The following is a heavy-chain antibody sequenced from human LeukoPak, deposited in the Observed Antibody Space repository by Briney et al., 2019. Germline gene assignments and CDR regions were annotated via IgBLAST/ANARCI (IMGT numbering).Heavy chain of an antibody. CDR3: ARDPAAVPAGF. J-gene: IGHJ4*02. CDR1: GGSISSGDYY. V-gene: IGHV4-30-4*08. D-gene: IGHD2-2*01. Sequence: PSQTLSLTCTVSGGSISSGDYYWSWIRQPPGKGLEWIGYIYYCGSTYYNPSLKSRVTISVDTSKNQFSLNLNSVTAADTAVYYCARDPAAVPAGFWGQGTLVTVSS. CDR2: IYYCGST.